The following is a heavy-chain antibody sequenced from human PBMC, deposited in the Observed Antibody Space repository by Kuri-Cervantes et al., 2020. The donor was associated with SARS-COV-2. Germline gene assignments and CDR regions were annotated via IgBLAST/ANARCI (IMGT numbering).Heavy chain of an antibody. V-gene: IGHV3-23*01. Sequence: GESLKISCAASGFTFRSSHMNWVRQAPGKGLEWVSSISGSGISTDYADSVKGRFTISRDNSKNTLYLRMNSLRADETAVYYCAKERGYGNEYVDYWGQGTLVTVSS. CDR1: GFTFRSSH. CDR3: AKERGYGNEYVDY. CDR2: ISGSGIST. J-gene: IGHJ4*02. D-gene: IGHD5-18*01.